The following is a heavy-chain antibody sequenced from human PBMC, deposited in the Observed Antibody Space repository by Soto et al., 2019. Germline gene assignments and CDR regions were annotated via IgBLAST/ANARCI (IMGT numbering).Heavy chain of an antibody. D-gene: IGHD6-13*01. CDR2: IYSGGNT. Sequence: EVQLVESGGGLVQPGGSLRLSCAVSGFTVSSSYMGWVRQAPGKGLEWVSSIYSGGNTYYADSVRGRFTIYTDNSKDTLYVYMTSLRANVTAMYYCARHVGYYWYFDLGGRGAKFTVSS. CDR1: GFTVSSSY. CDR3: ARHVGYYWYFDL. V-gene: IGHV3-66*04. J-gene: IGHJ2*01.